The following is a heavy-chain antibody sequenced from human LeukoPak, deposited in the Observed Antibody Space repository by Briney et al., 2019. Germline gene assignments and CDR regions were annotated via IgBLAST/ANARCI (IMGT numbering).Heavy chain of an antibody. J-gene: IGHJ6*02. D-gene: IGHD2-2*01. Sequence: GGSLRLSCAASGFTLSRYWMSWVRQAPGKGLEWVANIKQDGSEKYYVDSVKGRFTISRDNAKNSLCLQMNSLRAEDTAVYYRAIADIVVVPAAMDVWGQGTTVTVSS. CDR3: AIADIVVVPAAMDV. V-gene: IGHV3-7*01. CDR1: GFTLSRYW. CDR2: IKQDGSEK.